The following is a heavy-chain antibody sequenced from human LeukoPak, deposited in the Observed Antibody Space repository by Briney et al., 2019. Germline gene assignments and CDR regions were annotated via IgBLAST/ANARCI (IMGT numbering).Heavy chain of an antibody. D-gene: IGHD2-15*01. CDR2: VNPNSGHT. CDR1: GYTFTSYD. Sequence: ASVKVSCKASGYTFTSYDINWVRQATGQGREGMGWVNPNSGHTGYAQKFQGRVTMTRNTSISTAYMELSSLRSEDTAVYYCARGAPGSYCSGGSCPYFDYWGQGTLVSVSS. CDR3: ARGAPGSYCSGGSCPYFDY. V-gene: IGHV1-8*01. J-gene: IGHJ4*02.